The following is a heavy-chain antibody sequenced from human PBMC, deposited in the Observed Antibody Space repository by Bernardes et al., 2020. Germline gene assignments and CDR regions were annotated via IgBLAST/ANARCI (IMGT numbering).Heavy chain of an antibody. CDR2: IWYDGSNK. V-gene: IGHV3-33*01. J-gene: IGHJ3*02. CDR3: ARDPLGTEDSDAFDI. CDR1: GFTFSSYG. D-gene: IGHD1-1*01. Sequence: GGSLRLSCAASGFTFSSYGMHWVRQAPGKGLEWVAVIWYDGSNKYYADSVKGRFTISRDNSKNTLYLQMNSLRAEDTAVYYCARDPLGTEDSDAFDIWGQGTMVTVSS.